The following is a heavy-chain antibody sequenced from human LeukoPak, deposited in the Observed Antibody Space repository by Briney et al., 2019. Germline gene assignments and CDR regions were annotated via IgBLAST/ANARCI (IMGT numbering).Heavy chain of an antibody. J-gene: IGHJ3*02. CDR2: ISSSSSYI. Sequence: GGSLRLSCAASGFTFSSYGMHWVRQAPGKGLEWVSSISSSSSYIYYADSVKGRFTISRDNAKNSLYLQMNSLRAEDTAVYYCARGSEEYCSSTSCYENAFDIWGQGTMVTVSS. CDR1: GFTFSSYG. D-gene: IGHD2-2*01. V-gene: IGHV3-21*01. CDR3: ARGSEEYCSSTSCYENAFDI.